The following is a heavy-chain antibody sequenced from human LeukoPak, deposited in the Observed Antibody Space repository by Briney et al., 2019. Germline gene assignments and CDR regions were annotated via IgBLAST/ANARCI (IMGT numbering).Heavy chain of an antibody. CDR3: ARANQGLRYFDWLDSYFDY. D-gene: IGHD3-9*01. J-gene: IGHJ4*02. CDR2: INHSGST. V-gene: IGHV4-34*01. Sequence: SETLSLTCAVYGGSFSGYYWSWIRQPPGKGLEWIGEINHSGSTNYNPSLKSRVTISVDKSKNQFSLKLSSVTAADTAVYYCARANQGLRYFDWLDSYFDYWGQGTLVTVSS. CDR1: GGSFSGYY.